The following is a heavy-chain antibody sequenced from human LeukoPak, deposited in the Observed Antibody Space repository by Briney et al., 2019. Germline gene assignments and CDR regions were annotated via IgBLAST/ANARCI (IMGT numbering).Heavy chain of an antibody. D-gene: IGHD6-13*01. V-gene: IGHV4-59*01. CDR1: GGSISSYY. CDR3: ARGRSSSWPY. J-gene: IGHJ4*02. CDR2: IYYSGST. Sequence: SETLSLTCTVSGGSISSYYWSWIRQPPGKGLEWIGYIYYSGSTNYNPSLKGRVTISVDTSKNQFPLKLSSVTAADTAVYYCARGRSSSWPYWGQGTLVTVSS.